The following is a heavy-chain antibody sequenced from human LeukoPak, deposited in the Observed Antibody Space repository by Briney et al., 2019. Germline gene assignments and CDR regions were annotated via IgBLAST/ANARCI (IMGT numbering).Heavy chain of an antibody. CDR2: IYYSGST. CDR3: ARGGVAGPFDY. D-gene: IGHD6-19*01. CDR1: GGSISSYY. V-gene: IGHV4-59*01. Sequence: PSETLSLTCTVSGGSISSYYWSWIRQPPGKGLEWIGYIYYSGSTNYNPSLKSRVTISVDTSKNQFSLKLSSVTAADTAVYYCARGGVAGPFDYWGQGTLVTVSS. J-gene: IGHJ4*02.